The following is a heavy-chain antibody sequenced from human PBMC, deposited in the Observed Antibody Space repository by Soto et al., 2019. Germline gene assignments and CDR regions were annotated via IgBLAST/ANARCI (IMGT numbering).Heavy chain of an antibody. Sequence: QPGGSLRLSCAASGFTFSSYAMHWVRQAPGKGLEWVAVISYDGSNKYYADSVKGRFTISRDNSKNTLYLQMNSLRAEDTAVYYCARDHVAFPGVAARSLPDPWGQGTLVTVSS. CDR1: GFTFSSYA. CDR2: ISYDGSNK. V-gene: IGHV3-30-3*01. J-gene: IGHJ5*02. CDR3: ARDHVAFPGVAARSLPDP. D-gene: IGHD3-3*01.